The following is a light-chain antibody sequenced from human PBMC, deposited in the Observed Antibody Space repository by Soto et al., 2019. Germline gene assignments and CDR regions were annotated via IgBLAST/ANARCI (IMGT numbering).Light chain of an antibody. CDR3: QSYDRSLSDYV. CDR1: SSNIGAGYD. CDR2: DNT. Sequence: QSVLTQPPSVSGAPGQRVTISCTGSSSNIGAGYDVQWYQHLPGTAPNLLIYDNTNRPSGVPDRLSGSKSGTSASLAITGLQAEDQADYYCQSYDRSLSDYVFGSGTKVTVL. J-gene: IGLJ1*01. V-gene: IGLV1-40*01.